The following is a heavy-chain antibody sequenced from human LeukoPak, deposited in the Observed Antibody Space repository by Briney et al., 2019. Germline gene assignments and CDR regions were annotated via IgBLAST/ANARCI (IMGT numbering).Heavy chain of an antibody. V-gene: IGHV3-7*01. CDR2: IKQDGSEK. CDR1: GFTFSSYW. D-gene: IGHD1-26*01. Sequence: GGSLRLSCAASGFTFSSYWINWVRQAPGKGLEWVANIKQDGSEKYYVDSVKGRFTISRDNAKNSLYLQMNSLRAEDTAVYYCARDKIVGATYFDYWGQGTLVTVSS. CDR3: ARDKIVGATYFDY. J-gene: IGHJ4*02.